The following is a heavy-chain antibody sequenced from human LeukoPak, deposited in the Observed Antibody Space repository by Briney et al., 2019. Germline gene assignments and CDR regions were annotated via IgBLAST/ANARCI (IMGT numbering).Heavy chain of an antibody. CDR2: IDWNSNGI. J-gene: IGHJ6*03. Sequence: SGGSLRLSCAASGFIFGDYAMHWVRQAPGKGLEWVSGIDWNSNGIGYGDSVKGRFTISRDNAKNSLSLQMNSLRAEDTAVYYCARDPYNGYYGDDYYYYMDVWGKGTTVTVSS. CDR1: GFIFGDYA. V-gene: IGHV3-9*01. CDR3: ARDPYNGYYGDDYYYYMDV. D-gene: IGHD4-17*01.